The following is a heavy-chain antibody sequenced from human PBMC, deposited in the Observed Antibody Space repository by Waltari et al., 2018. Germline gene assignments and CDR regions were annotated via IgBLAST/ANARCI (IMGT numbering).Heavy chain of an antibody. CDR3: ARQAARNFDY. CDR2: INPNTGGT. V-gene: IGHV1-2*02. CDR1: GYNFIGYY. Sequence: QVQLVQSGAEVKKPGASVNVSCKAYGYNFIGYYIHWVRQAPGQGLEWMGWINPNTGGTKYAQKYQGRVTLTRDTSISTAYMELSSLGSDDMAVFYCARQAARNFDYWGQGTLVTVSS. J-gene: IGHJ4*02.